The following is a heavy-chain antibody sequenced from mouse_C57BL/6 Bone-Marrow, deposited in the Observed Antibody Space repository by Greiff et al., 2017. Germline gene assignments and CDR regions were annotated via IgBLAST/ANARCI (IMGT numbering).Heavy chain of an antibody. Sequence: LQQPGAELVKPGASVKLSCKASGYTFTSYWMHWVKQRPGQGLEWIGMIHPNSGSTNYNEKFKSKATLTVDKSSSTAYMQLSSLTSEDSAVYYCARGPYYYGPFDYWGQGTTLTVSS. V-gene: IGHV1-64*01. D-gene: IGHD1-1*01. CDR2: IHPNSGST. J-gene: IGHJ2*01. CDR1: GYTFTSYW. CDR3: ARGPYYYGPFDY.